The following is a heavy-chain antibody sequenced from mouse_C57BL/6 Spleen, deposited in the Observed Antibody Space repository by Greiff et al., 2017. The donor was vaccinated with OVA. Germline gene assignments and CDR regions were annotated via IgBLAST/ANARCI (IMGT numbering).Heavy chain of an antibody. V-gene: IGHV1-59*01. Sequence: QVHVKQPGAELVRPGTSVKLSCKASGYTFTSYWMHWVKQRPGQGLEWIGVIDPSDSYTNYNQKFKGKATLTVDTSSSTAYMQLSSLTSEDSAVYYCARGGDYSNSGAYWGQGTLVTVSA. CDR1: GYTFTSYW. J-gene: IGHJ3*01. CDR2: IDPSDSYT. D-gene: IGHD2-5*01. CDR3: ARGGDYSNSGAY.